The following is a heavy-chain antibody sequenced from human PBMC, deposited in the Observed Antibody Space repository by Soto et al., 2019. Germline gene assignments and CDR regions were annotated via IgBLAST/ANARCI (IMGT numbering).Heavy chain of an antibody. J-gene: IGHJ4*02. Sequence: EVQLVESGGGLVQPGRSLRLSCIASGFTFGDYAMSWVRQAPGKGLEWVSFIRSKAYGGTTEYAASVEGRFTISRDDSKSIAYLEMNSLKTEDTAMYYCTRAETTVVTPGYWGQGTLVTVSP. CDR1: GFTFGDYA. V-gene: IGHV3-49*04. CDR3: TRAETTVVTPGY. D-gene: IGHD4-17*01. CDR2: IRSKAYGGTT.